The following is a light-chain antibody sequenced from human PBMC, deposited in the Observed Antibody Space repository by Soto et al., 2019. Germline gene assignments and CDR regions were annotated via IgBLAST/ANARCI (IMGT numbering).Light chain of an antibody. V-gene: IGLV2-11*01. Sequence: QSALTQPRSVSGSPGQSVTISCTGTSSDVGGCNCVSWYQQHPGKAPKLMIYDVTKRPSGVPDRFSGSKSGNTASLTISGLQAEDEADYYCCSYAGSYILQVFGGGTKLTVL. CDR3: CSYAGSYILQV. CDR1: SSDVGGCNC. J-gene: IGLJ3*02. CDR2: DVT.